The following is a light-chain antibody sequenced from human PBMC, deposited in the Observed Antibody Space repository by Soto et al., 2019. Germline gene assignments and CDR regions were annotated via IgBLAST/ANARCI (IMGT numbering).Light chain of an antibody. J-gene: IGKJ5*01. CDR1: RDVSSGL. CDR2: GAS. V-gene: IGKV3-20*01. Sequence: VLTQSPGTLSLYPGERATLTCRASRDVSSGLLAWYQQKPGQAPRLLIYGASSRATGIPDRFTGSGSGTDFTLTISSLEPEDFALYHCPQYGSASITSCQGTRPEIK. CDR3: PQYGSASIT.